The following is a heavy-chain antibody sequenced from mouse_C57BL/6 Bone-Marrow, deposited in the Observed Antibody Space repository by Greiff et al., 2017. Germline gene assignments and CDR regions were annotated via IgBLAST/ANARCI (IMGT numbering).Heavy chain of an antibody. D-gene: IGHD4-1*01. CDR2: IRNKANGYTT. J-gene: IGHJ4*01. Sequence: EVMLVESGGGLVQPGGSLSLSCAASGFTFTDYYMSWVRQPPGKALEWLGFIRNKANGYTTEYSASVKGRFTISRDNSQSILYLQMNALRAEDSATYYCARWAGTGAMDYWGQGTSVTVSS. CDR1: GFTFTDYY. V-gene: IGHV7-3*01. CDR3: ARWAGTGAMDY.